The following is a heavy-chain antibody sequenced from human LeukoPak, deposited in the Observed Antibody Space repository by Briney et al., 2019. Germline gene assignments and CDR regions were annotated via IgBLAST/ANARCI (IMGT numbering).Heavy chain of an antibody. Sequence: GGSLRLSCAASGFTFSSYSMNWVRQAPGKGLEWISSISSSSSYIYYADSVKGRFTISRDNAKNSLYLQMDSLRAEDTAVYYCARGKYSSGWYDGPYDYWGQGTLVTVSS. CDR1: GFTFSSYS. D-gene: IGHD6-19*01. CDR3: ARGKYSSGWYDGPYDY. J-gene: IGHJ4*02. CDR2: ISSSSSYI. V-gene: IGHV3-21*01.